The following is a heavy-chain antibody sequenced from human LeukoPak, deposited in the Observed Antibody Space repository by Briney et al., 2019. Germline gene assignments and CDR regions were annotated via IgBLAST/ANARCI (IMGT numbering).Heavy chain of an antibody. CDR1: GYTFTCYF. CDR3: ASGLGSEADYYYMDV. Sequence: ASVTVSCKASGYTFTCYFMHWVRQAPGQGLEWMGWINPNSGGTKYAQKFQGRVTMTRDTSISTAYMELNRLTSDDTAVYYCASGLGSEADYYYMDVWGKGTTVTVSS. V-gene: IGHV1-2*02. D-gene: IGHD3-10*01. CDR2: INPNSGGT. J-gene: IGHJ6*03.